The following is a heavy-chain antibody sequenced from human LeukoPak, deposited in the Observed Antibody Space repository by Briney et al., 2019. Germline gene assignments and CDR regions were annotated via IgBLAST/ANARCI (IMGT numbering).Heavy chain of an antibody. V-gene: IGHV3-48*03. CDR3: TYGGKKGFDY. Sequence: GGSLRLSCAASGFTLSSYEMNWVRQAPGKGLEWVSYISSSGSTIYYTDSVKGRFTISRDNAKNSLYLQMNSLRAEDTAVYYCTYGGKKGFDYWAREPWSPSPQ. J-gene: IGHJ4*02. D-gene: IGHD4-23*01. CDR1: GFTLSSYE. CDR2: ISSSGSTI.